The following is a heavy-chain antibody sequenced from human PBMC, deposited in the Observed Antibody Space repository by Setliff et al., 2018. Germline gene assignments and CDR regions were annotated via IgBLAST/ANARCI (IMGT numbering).Heavy chain of an antibody. J-gene: IGHJ5*02. CDR2: INPNTGGT. CDR1: GYAVTGYH. D-gene: IGHD2-21*01. V-gene: IGHV1-2*02. Sequence: ASVKVSCKASGYAVTGYHIHWVRQAPGQGPEWMGWINPNTGGTNYAQKFQGRVTMTRDTSITTAYMELSRLRSDDTAVYYCARVAIVGPPSWGQGTLVTVPQ. CDR3: ARVAIVGPPS.